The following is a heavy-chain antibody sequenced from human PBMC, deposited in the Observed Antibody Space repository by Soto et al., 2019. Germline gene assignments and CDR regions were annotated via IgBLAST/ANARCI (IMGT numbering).Heavy chain of an antibody. CDR2: INPVCGTA. V-gene: IGHV1-46*01. J-gene: IGHJ6*02. D-gene: IGHD4-17*01. Sequence: ASVKVSCKASGYTFTGYYMHWVRRAPGQGLEWMGWINPVCGTASYAQKLQGRVTMTADESTNIVYMDVTSLRSEDTAVYYCARGDATKIVVTTYYAMDVWGQGTTVTVSS. CDR1: GYTFTGYY. CDR3: ARGDATKIVVTTYYAMDV.